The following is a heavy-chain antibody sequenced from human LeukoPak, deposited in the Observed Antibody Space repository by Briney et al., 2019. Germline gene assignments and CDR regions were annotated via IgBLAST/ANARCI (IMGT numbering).Heavy chain of an antibody. CDR1: GGSFSGYY. CDR2: IIHTGRT. CDR3: ARDKGSSSGYYYGMDV. V-gene: IGHV4-34*12. D-gene: IGHD6-6*01. Sequence: SETLSLTCGVYGGSFSGYYWTWIRQSPGMGLEWIGEIIHTGRTNYNPSLTSRVSLSVDTSKNQFSLELSSVTAADTAVYYCARDKGSSSGYYYGMDVWGQGTTVTVSS. J-gene: IGHJ6*02.